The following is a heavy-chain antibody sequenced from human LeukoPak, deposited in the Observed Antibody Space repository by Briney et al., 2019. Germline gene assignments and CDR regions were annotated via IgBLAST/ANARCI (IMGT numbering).Heavy chain of an antibody. CDR3: ATVDTAMVKKFDY. CDR2: INHSGST. CDR1: GGSFSGYY. J-gene: IGHJ4*02. D-gene: IGHD5-18*01. V-gene: IGHV4-34*01. Sequence: SETLSLTCAVYGGSFSGYYWSWIRQPPGKGLERIGEINHSGSTNYNPSLKSRVTISVDTSKNQFSLKLSSVTAADTAVYYCATVDTAMVKKFDYWGQGTLVTVSS.